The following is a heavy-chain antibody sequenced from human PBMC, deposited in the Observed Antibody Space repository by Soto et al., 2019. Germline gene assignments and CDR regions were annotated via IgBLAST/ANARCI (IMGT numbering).Heavy chain of an antibody. CDR2: IYTSGST. V-gene: IGHV4-4*07. D-gene: IGHD1-7*01. CDR3: ARAFGTTQYNWFDP. CDR1: GGSISSYY. Sequence: SETLSLTCTVSGGSISSYYWSWIRQPAGKGLEWIGRIYTSGSTNYNPSLKSRVTMSVDTSKNQFSLKLSSVTAADTAAYYCARAFGTTQYNWFDPWGQGTLVTVSS. J-gene: IGHJ5*02.